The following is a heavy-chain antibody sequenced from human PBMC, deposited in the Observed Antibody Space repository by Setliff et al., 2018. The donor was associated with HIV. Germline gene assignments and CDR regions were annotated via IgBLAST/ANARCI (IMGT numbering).Heavy chain of an antibody. CDR2: ISPHNGNT. D-gene: IGHD1-1*01. Sequence: ASVKVSCKASGYIFTNQYITWVRQAPGQGLEWMGWISPHNGNTKYGEKFQARVTMTADTSTTAAYMELRSLTSDDTAMYYCAKGYTWSVVGALDVWGQGTRSPSPQ. CDR1: GYIFTNQY. CDR3: AKGYTWSVVGALDV. V-gene: IGHV1-18*01. J-gene: IGHJ3*01.